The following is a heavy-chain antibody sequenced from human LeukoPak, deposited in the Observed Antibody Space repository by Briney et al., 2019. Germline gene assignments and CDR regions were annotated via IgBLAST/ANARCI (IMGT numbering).Heavy chain of an antibody. CDR3: ARAGDGSGSYDNADYDY. Sequence: ASETLSLTCAVYGGSFSGYYWSWIRQPAGKGLEWIGRIYTSGSTNYNPSLKSRVTMSVDTSKNQFSLKLSSVTAADTAVYYCARAGDGSGSYDNADYDYWGQGTLVTVSS. CDR2: IYTSGST. D-gene: IGHD3-10*01. CDR1: GGSFSGYY. J-gene: IGHJ4*02. V-gene: IGHV4-59*10.